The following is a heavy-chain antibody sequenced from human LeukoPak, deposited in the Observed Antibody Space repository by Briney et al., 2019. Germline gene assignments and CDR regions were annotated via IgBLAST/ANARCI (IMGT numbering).Heavy chain of an antibody. J-gene: IGHJ6*02. CDR1: GGSISSNNW. D-gene: IGHD2/OR15-2a*01. V-gene: IGHV4-4*02. CDR2: IHYSGST. Sequence: SETLSLTCAVSGGSISSNNWWSWVRQSPGKGLEWIGEIHYSGSTNYNPSLKSRVTIPVDKSKSQFSLNLSSVTAADTAVYYCARDSRYNEYYYYGMDVWGQGTTVTVS. CDR3: ARDSRYNEYYYYGMDV.